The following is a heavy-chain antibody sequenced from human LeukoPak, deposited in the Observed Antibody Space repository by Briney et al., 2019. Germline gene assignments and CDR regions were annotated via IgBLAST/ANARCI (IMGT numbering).Heavy chain of an antibody. CDR3: ASLAVAGIMGPLDY. D-gene: IGHD6-19*01. CDR1: GYTFTSYY. J-gene: IGHJ4*02. V-gene: IGHV1-46*03. CDR2: INPSGGST. Sequence: ASVKVSCKASGYTFTSYYMHWVRQAPGQGLESMGIINPSGGSTSYAQKFQGRVTMTMDTSTSTVYMELSSLRSEDTAVYYCASLAVAGIMGPLDYWSQGTLVTVSS.